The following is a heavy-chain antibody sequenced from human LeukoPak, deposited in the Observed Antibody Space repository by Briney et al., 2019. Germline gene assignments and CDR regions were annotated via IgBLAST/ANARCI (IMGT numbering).Heavy chain of an antibody. CDR1: GFTFSSYA. CDR2: VKSDGSST. D-gene: IGHD3-3*01. J-gene: IGHJ4*02. V-gene: IGHV3-74*01. Sequence: GESLRLSCAASGFTFSSYAMHWVRQAPGKGLVWVSRVKSDGSSTSYADSVKGRFTISRDNARNTLYLQMNSLRAEDTAVYYCARAYYDFWGGHPIDYWGQGTLVTVSS. CDR3: ARAYYDFWGGHPIDY.